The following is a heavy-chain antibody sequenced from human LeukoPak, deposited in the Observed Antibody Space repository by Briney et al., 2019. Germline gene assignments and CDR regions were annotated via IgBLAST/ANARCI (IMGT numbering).Heavy chain of an antibody. CDR2: IYHSGST. Sequence: SETLSLTCAVSGGSISSGGYSWSWLRQPPGKGLEWIGYIYHSGSTYYNPSLKSRVTISVDRSKNQFSLKLSSVTAADTAVYYCARDGGYSYGFYYWGQGTLVTVSS. J-gene: IGHJ4*02. CDR3: ARDGGYSYGFYY. CDR1: GGSISSGGYS. V-gene: IGHV4-30-2*01. D-gene: IGHD5-18*01.